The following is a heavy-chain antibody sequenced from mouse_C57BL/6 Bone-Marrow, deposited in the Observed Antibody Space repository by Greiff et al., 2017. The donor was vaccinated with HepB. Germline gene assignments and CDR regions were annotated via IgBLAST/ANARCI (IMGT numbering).Heavy chain of an antibody. CDR1: GYTFSSYW. J-gene: IGHJ2*01. D-gene: IGHD2-14*01. V-gene: IGHV1-9*01. CDR3: ARYYRYDVDY. CDR2: ILPGSGSN. Sequence: QVQLQQSGAELMKPGASVKISCKATGYTFSSYWIEWVKQRPGHGLEWIGEILPGSGSNNYNEKFKGKATFTADTSSNTAYMQLSSLTSEDSAVYYCARYYRYDVDYWGQGTTLTVSS.